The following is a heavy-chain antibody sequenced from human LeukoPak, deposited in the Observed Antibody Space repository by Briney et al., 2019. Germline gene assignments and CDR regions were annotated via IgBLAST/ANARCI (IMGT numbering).Heavy chain of an antibody. J-gene: IGHJ4*02. V-gene: IGHV1-18*01. CDR2: ISAYNGNT. D-gene: IGHD6-13*01. Sequence: ASVKASCKASGYTFTSYGISWVRQAPGQGLEWMGWISAYNGNTNYAQKLQGRVTMTTDTSTSTAYMELRSLRSDDSAVYYCARDPVRWAAAARAFDYWGQGTLVTVSS. CDR1: GYTFTSYG. CDR3: ARDPVRWAAAARAFDY.